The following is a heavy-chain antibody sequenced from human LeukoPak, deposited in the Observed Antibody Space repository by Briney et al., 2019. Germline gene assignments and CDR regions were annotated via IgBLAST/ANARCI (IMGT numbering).Heavy chain of an antibody. D-gene: IGHD3-22*01. CDR3: AREGYYDSSGYYGYAFDI. CDR2: IYYSGST. V-gene: IGHV4-39*07. J-gene: IGHJ3*02. CDR1: GGSINTNNYY. Sequence: SETLSLTCTVSGGSINTNNYYWGWIRQPPGKGLEWIGSIYYSGSTYYNPSLKSRVTISVDTSKNQFSLKLSSVTAADTAVYYCAREGYYDSSGYYGYAFDIWGQGTMVTVSS.